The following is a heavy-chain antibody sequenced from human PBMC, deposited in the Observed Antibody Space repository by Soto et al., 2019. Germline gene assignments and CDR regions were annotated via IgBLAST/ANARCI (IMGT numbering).Heavy chain of an antibody. J-gene: IGHJ4*02. V-gene: IGHV2-5*02. CDR2: IYWDDDK. D-gene: IGHD1-20*01. Sequence: QITLKESGPTLVKPTQTLTLTCTFSGFSLSTTGVGVGWIRQPPGKALEWLALIYWDDDKRYSPSLKSRLTIAKDTTKNQVVLTMTNIDPVDTATYYCAHRRARNNIAEFDYWGQGTLGTVSS. CDR3: AHRRARNNIAEFDY. CDR1: GFSLSTTGVG.